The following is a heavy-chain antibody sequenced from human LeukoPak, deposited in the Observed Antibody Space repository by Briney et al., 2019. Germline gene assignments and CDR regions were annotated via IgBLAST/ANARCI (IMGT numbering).Heavy chain of an antibody. J-gene: IGHJ4*02. CDR2: INPNSGGT. CDR3: ARTTYYDNSEGFDY. CDR1: GYIFTGNY. V-gene: IGHV1-2*02. D-gene: IGHD3-22*01. Sequence: ASVKVSCKASGYIFTGNYMHWVRQAPGQGLEWMGWINPNSGGTNYAQQFQGRVTMTRATSISTAYMELSRLRSDDTAVYYCARTTYYDNSEGFDYWGQGTLVTVSS.